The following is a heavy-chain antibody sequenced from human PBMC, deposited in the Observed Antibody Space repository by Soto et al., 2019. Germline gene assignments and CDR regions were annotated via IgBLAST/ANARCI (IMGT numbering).Heavy chain of an antibody. CDR2: INHSGST. V-gene: IGHV4-34*01. CDR1: GGSFSGYY. J-gene: IGHJ6*03. CDR3: ARGGSRGCPYYYYYNMDV. Sequence: PSETLSLTCAVYGGSFSGYYWSWIRQPPGKGLEWIGEINHSGSTNYNPSLKSRVTISVDTSKNQFSLKLSSVTAADTAVYYCARGGSRGCPYYYYYNMDVWGKGTTVTASS. D-gene: IGHD6-19*01.